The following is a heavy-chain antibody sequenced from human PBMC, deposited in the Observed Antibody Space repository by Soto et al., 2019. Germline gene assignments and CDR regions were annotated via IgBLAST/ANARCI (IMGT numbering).Heavy chain of an antibody. V-gene: IGHV3-21*03. Sequence: GGSLRLSCAASRFSFSVYSMNWVRQAPGKGLEWVSYISSSSSLIYYADSVKGRFTISRDNAENSLYLQLGSLREEDTAVYYCARGLLLSFDLWGQGTLVTVSS. D-gene: IGHD1-26*01. CDR2: ISSSSSLI. CDR1: RFSFSVYS. J-gene: IGHJ5*02. CDR3: ARGLLLSFDL.